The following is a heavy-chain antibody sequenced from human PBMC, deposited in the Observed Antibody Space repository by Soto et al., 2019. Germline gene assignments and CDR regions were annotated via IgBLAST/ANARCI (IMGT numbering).Heavy chain of an antibody. CDR2: MNPNSGNT. V-gene: IGHV1-8*01. Sequence: ASVKVSGKASGYTFTSYDINWVRQATGQGLEWMGWMNPNSGNTGYAQKFQGRVTMTRNTSISTAYMGLSSLRSEDTAVYYCATVLGYCSGGSCQRGCFVPWGQGALVT. CDR1: GYTFTSYD. J-gene: IGHJ5*02. CDR3: ATVLGYCSGGSCQRGCFVP. D-gene: IGHD2-15*01.